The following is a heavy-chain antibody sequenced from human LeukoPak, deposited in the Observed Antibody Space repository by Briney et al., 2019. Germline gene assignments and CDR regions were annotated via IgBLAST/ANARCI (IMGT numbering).Heavy chain of an antibody. CDR3: ARAPTVTTGDY. D-gene: IGHD4-17*01. Sequence: ASVKVSCKASGYTFTGYYLHWVRQAPGQGLDGMGWINPNSGGTNYAQKFQGRVTMTRDTSISTAYMELSRLRSDDTAVYYCARAPTVTTGDYWGQGTLVTVSS. CDR2: INPNSGGT. V-gene: IGHV1-2*02. J-gene: IGHJ4*02. CDR1: GYTFTGYY.